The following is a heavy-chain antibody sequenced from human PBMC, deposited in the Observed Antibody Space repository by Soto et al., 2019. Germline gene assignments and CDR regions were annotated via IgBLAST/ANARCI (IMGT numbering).Heavy chain of an antibody. Sequence: ASVKVSCKAFGYTFTSYGISWVRQAPGQGLEWMGWISAYNGNTNFAQKLQGRVTMTTDTATNTAYMELRSLRSDDTVVYFCARDWSPAAVYYYGMDVWGQGTTVTVSS. CDR1: GYTFTSYG. D-gene: IGHD2-2*01. V-gene: IGHV1-18*01. CDR3: ARDWSPAAVYYYGMDV. CDR2: ISAYNGNT. J-gene: IGHJ6*02.